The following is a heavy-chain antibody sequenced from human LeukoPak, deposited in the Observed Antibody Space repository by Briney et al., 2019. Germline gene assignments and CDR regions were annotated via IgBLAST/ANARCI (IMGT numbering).Heavy chain of an antibody. CDR2: INPNSGGT. Sequence: ASVKVSCKASGYTFTGYYMHWVRQAPGQGLEWMGWINPNSGGTNYAQKFQGRVTMTRDTSISTAYMELSRLRSDDTAVYYCARSYYYGTYSYYYYYYMDVWVKGTTVTVSS. D-gene: IGHD3-10*01. V-gene: IGHV1-2*02. J-gene: IGHJ6*03. CDR3: ARSYYYGTYSYYYYYYMDV. CDR1: GYTFTGYY.